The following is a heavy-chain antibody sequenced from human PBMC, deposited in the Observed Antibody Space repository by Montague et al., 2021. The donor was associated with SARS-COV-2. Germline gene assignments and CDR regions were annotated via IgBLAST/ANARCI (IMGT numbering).Heavy chain of an antibody. V-gene: IGHV4-39*01. CDR1: GGSITGSSYY. D-gene: IGHD5-18*01. CDR2: IDYSGXT. J-gene: IGHJ4*02. CDR3: ERREYSYGWGD. Sequence: SETLSLTCTVSGGSITGSSYYWGWIRQSPGKGLESIGSIDYSGXTXYXXSLKSRVTISVDTSKNQFSLKLNSVTAADTALYYCERREYSYGWGDWGQGTLVTVSS.